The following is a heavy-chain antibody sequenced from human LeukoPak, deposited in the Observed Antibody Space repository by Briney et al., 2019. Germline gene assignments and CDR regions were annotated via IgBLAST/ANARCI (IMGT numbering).Heavy chain of an antibody. CDR3: ARDLGVAGYVIGY. CDR2: ISGSGGST. V-gene: IGHV3-23*01. D-gene: IGHD6-19*01. CDR1: GFIFSSNA. J-gene: IGHJ4*02. Sequence: GGSLRLSCAASGFIFSSNAMSWVRQAPGKGLEWVSAISGSGGSTYYADSVKGRFTISRDNAKNSLYLQMMSLRAEDTAVYYCARDLGVAGYVIGYWGQGILVTVSS.